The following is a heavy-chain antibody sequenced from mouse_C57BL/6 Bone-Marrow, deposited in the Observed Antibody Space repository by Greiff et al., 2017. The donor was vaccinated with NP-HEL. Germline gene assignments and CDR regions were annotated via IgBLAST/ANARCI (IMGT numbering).Heavy chain of an antibody. CDR2: IDPANGNT. Sequence: EVKLVESVAELVRPGASVKLSCTASGFNIKNTYMHWVKQRPEQGLEWIGRIDPANGNTKYAPKFQGKATITADTSSNTAYLQLSSLTSEDTAIYYCARRSIYYDYDVYAMDYWGQGTSVTVSS. CDR3: ARRSIYYDYDVYAMDY. D-gene: IGHD2-4*01. CDR1: GFNIKNTY. J-gene: IGHJ4*01. V-gene: IGHV14-3*01.